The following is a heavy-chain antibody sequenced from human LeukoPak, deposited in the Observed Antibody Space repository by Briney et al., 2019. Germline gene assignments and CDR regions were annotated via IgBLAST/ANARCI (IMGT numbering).Heavy chain of an antibody. CDR1: GFTFSSYE. CDR3: ARGLDYYDNSGYYSDFDY. Sequence: PGGSLRLSCAASGFTFSSYEMNWVRQAPGKGLEWVSYISSSGSTIYYADSVKGRFTISRDNAKNSLYLQMNSLRAEDTAVYSCARGLDYYDNSGYYSDFDYWGQGTLVTVSS. CDR2: ISSSGSTI. D-gene: IGHD3-22*01. J-gene: IGHJ4*02. V-gene: IGHV3-48*03.